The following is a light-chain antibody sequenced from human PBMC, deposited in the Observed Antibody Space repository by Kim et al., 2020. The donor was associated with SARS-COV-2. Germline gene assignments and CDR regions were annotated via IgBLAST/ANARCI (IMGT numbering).Light chain of an antibody. J-gene: IGLJ2*01. CDR3: QAWDSSPYVV. CDR2: QDS. V-gene: IGLV3-1*01. CDR1: KLGDKY. Sequence: SYELTQPPSGSVSPGQTASITCSGDKLGDKYACWYQQKPGQSPVLVIYQDSKRPSGIPERFSGSNSGNTATLTISGTQAMDEADYYCQAWDSSPYVVFGGGTQLTVL.